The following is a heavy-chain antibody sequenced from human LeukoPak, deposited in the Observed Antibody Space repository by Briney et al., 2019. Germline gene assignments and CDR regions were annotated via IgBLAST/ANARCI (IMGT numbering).Heavy chain of an antibody. J-gene: IGHJ4*02. CDR2: ISSSSSTI. D-gene: IGHD3-22*01. V-gene: IGHV3-48*02. Sequence: SGGSLRLSCAASGFTFSSYSMNWVRQAPGKGLEWVSYISSSSSTIYYADSVKGRFTISRDNAKNSLYLQMNSLRDEDTAVYYCARAATFDYYDSSAYYYDPFDYWGQGTLVTVSS. CDR3: ARAATFDYYDSSAYYYDPFDY. CDR1: GFTFSSYS.